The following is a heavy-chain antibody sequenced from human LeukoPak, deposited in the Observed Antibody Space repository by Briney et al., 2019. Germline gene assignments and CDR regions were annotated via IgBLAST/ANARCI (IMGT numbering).Heavy chain of an antibody. J-gene: IGHJ6*03. V-gene: IGHV3-30*18. CDR2: ISYDGSNK. Sequence: QSGGSLRLSCAASGFTFSSYGMHWVRQAPGKGLEWVAVISYDGSNKYYADSVKGRFTISRDNSKNTLYLQMNSLRAEDTAVYYCAKDPGYGDYWVYYYYMDVWGKGTTVTVSS. CDR3: AKDPGYGDYWVYYYYMDV. CDR1: GFTFSSYG. D-gene: IGHD4-17*01.